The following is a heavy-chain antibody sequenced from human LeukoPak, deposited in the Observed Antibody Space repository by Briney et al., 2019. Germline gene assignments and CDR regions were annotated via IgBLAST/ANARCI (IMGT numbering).Heavy chain of an antibody. V-gene: IGHV4-34*01. CDR2: INHSGST. Sequence: PSEILSLTCAVYGGSFSGYYWSWIRQPPGKGLEWIGEINHSGSTNYNPSLKSRVTISVDTSKNQFSLKLSSVTAADTAVYYCARGLSSSWTDYWGQGTLVTVSS. D-gene: IGHD6-13*01. CDR1: GGSFSGYY. J-gene: IGHJ4*02. CDR3: ARGLSSSWTDY.